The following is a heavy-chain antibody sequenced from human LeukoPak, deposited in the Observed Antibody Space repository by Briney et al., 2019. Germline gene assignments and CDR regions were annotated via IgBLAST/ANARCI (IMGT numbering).Heavy chain of an antibody. J-gene: IGHJ4*02. D-gene: IGHD3-3*01. CDR3: ARDLSGYHTVFDY. CDR2: ISSSSSSI. V-gene: IGHV3-48*01. Sequence: PGGSLRLSCAAPGITLSSYTMNWGRQAPGKGLEWFSYISSSSSSIYYADSVKGRFAISRNNANNSLYLQMNRLSAVDTAVYYCARDLSGYHTVFDYWGQGTLVTVSS. CDR1: GITLSSYT.